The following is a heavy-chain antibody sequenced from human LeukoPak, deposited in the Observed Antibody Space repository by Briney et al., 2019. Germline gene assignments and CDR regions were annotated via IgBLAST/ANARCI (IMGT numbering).Heavy chain of an antibody. CDR3: ARDQGSGWYTSDY. V-gene: IGHV1-18*01. Sequence: ASVKVSCKASGYTFTSYAISWVRQAPGQGLEWMGWMSAYNGNTDYAQKLQGRVTMTTDTSTSTAYMELRSLRSEDTAVYYCARDQGSGWYTSDYWGQGALVTVSS. D-gene: IGHD6-19*01. CDR1: GYTFTSYA. CDR2: MSAYNGNT. J-gene: IGHJ4*02.